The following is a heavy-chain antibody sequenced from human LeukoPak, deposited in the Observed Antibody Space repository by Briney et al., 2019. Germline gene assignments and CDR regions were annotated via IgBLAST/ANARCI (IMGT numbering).Heavy chain of an antibody. CDR3: ARLTRIAASDY. CDR2: MYYCADT. J-gene: IGHJ4*02. CDR1: GSSISSMSYY. D-gene: IGHD6-13*01. V-gene: IGHV4-39*07. Sequence: PSETLSLTCTVSGSSISSMSYYWGWIRQPPGKGLEWIGNMYYCADTYYNPSLKRRVTISLDTSKTQFSLKLTSVTAADTAVYYCARLTRIAASDYWGQGTLVTVSS.